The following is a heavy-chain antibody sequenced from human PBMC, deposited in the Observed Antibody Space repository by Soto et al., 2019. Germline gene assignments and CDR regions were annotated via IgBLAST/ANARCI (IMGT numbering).Heavy chain of an antibody. CDR3: ARDPAP. J-gene: IGHJ5*02. CDR2: IYNSGTT. V-gene: IGHV4-31*03. Sequence: QVQLQESGPGLVKPSETLSLTCTVSGGSITRGGYYWSWIRQHPGKGLEWIWHIYNSGTTYSNTSLKSRVTISVVTSKNQFPLKLTSVTAADTAVYYCARDPAPWGQGTLVTVAS. CDR1: GGSITRGGYY.